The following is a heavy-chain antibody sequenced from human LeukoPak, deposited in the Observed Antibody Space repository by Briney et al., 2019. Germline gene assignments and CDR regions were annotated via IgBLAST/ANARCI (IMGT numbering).Heavy chain of an antibody. J-gene: IGHJ4*02. CDR1: GYTFTSYY. Sequence: ASVKVSCKASGYTFTSYYMHWVRQAPGQGREWMGVINPSGGSTSYAQKFQGRVTMTRDTSTSTVYMELSSLRSEDTAVYYCASRNEYSSGWYNFDYWGQGTPVTVSS. CDR2: INPSGGST. V-gene: IGHV1-46*01. CDR3: ASRNEYSSGWYNFDY. D-gene: IGHD6-19*01.